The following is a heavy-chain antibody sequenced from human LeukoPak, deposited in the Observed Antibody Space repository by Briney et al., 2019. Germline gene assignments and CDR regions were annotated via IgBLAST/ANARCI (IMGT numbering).Heavy chain of an antibody. V-gene: IGHV3-48*03. CDR1: VFTFSRYE. D-gene: IGHD5-18*01. CDR3: ASVDTALFHFYGMDV. Sequence: GGSLRLSCVASVFTFSRYEMNCVRQAPGRGLEGVSYIGSRGTPIYYADSVKGRFTISRDNAKNSLSLQMNSLRVEDTAVYYCASVDTALFHFYGMDVWGPGATVTVSS. CDR2: IGSRGTPI. J-gene: IGHJ6*02.